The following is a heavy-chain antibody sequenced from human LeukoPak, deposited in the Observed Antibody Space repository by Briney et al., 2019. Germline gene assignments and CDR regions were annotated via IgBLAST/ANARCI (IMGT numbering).Heavy chain of an antibody. CDR3: ARAPIAAAGTSGMDV. V-gene: IGHV4-30-2*01. J-gene: IGHJ6*02. CDR1: GGSISSGGYS. D-gene: IGHD6-13*01. CDR2: IYHSGST. Sequence: SETLSLTCAVSGGSISSGGYSWSWIRQPPGKGLEWIGYIYHSGSTYYNPSLKSRVTISVDRSKNQFSLKLSSVTAADTAVYYCARAPIAAAGTSGMDVWGQGTTVTVSS.